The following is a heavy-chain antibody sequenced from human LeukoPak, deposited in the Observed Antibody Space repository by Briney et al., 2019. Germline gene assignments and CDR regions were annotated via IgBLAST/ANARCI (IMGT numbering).Heavy chain of an antibody. Sequence: PGGSLRLSFAASGFTFSSYAMSWVRQAPGKGLEWVSAISGSGGSTYYADSVKGRFTISRDNSKNTLYLQMNSLRAEDTAVYYCAKDAVLLWFGELFTYFDYWGQGTLVTVSS. J-gene: IGHJ4*02. V-gene: IGHV3-23*01. CDR2: ISGSGGST. D-gene: IGHD3-10*01. CDR3: AKDAVLLWFGELFTYFDY. CDR1: GFTFSSYA.